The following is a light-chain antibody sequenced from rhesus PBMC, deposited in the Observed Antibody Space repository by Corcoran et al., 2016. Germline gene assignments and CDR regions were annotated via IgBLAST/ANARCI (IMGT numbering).Light chain of an antibody. CDR3: QQHDNSPLT. V-gene: IGKV1-69*01. Sequence: DIQMTQSPSSLSASVGDRVTITCSASQGISNWLAWYQQKPGKAPKLLIYRASNLETGVPSRFSGSGSGTDFTRTISNLQPEDIATYYCQQHDNSPLTFGGGTKVEIK. J-gene: IGKJ4*01. CDR2: RAS. CDR1: QGISNW.